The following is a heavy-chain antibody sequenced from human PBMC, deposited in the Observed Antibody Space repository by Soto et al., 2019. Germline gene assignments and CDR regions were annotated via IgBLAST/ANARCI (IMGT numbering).Heavy chain of an antibody. CDR3: ARHGGYYFDY. CDR1: SGSFSGYY. V-gene: IGHV4-34*01. J-gene: IGHJ4*02. Sequence: PSETLSLTCAVYSGSFSGYYRSWIRQPPGKGLEWIGELYQGLSIIYNPSLESRVTISGDSSKNQFSLKLRSVTAADTAVYYCARHGGYYFDYWGQGTLVTVSS. CDR2: LYQGLSI. D-gene: IGHD3-16*01.